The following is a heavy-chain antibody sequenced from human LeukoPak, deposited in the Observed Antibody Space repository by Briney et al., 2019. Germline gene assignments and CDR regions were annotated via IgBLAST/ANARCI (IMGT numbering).Heavy chain of an antibody. CDR1: GFTFSSYA. CDR2: ITASGDTT. Sequence: YPGGSLRLSCAASGFTFSSYAMSWFRQVPGKGLEWVSGITASGDTTYYAAAVTGRFTISRDNTKNTLYLQMNSLRAGDTAMYSCAREPRRNLGGFDVWGQGTMVTVSS. V-gene: IGHV3-23*01. CDR3: AREPRRNLGGFDV. J-gene: IGHJ3*01.